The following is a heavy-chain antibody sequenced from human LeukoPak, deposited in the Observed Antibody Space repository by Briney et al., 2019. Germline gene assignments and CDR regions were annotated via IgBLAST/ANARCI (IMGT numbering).Heavy chain of an antibody. D-gene: IGHD6-19*01. Sequence: ASVKVSCKASGYTFTSYGISWVRQAPGQGLEWMGWISAYNGNTNYAQKFQGRVSMTRDTSTSTVYMELSRLRSDDTAVFYCARDPRIAVAGKYFDYWGQGTLVTVSS. CDR1: GYTFTSYG. J-gene: IGHJ4*02. V-gene: IGHV1-18*01. CDR2: ISAYNGNT. CDR3: ARDPRIAVAGKYFDY.